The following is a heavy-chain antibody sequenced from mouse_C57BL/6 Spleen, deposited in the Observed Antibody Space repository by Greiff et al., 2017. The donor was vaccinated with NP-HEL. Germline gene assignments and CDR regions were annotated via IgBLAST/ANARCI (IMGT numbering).Heavy chain of an antibody. J-gene: IGHJ2*01. D-gene: IGHD1-1*01. V-gene: IGHV5-6*01. CDR2: ISSGGSYT. Sequence: DVQLVESGGDLVKPGGSLKLSCAASGFTFSSYGMSWVRQTPDKRLEWVATISSGGSYTYYPDSVKGRFTISRDNAKNTLYLQMSSLKSEDTAMYYCARHEGGTTVVDYWGQGTTLTVSS. CDR3: ARHEGGTTVVDY. CDR1: GFTFSSYG.